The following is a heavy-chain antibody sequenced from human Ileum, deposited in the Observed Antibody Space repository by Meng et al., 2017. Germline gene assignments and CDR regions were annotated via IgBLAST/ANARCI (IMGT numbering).Heavy chain of an antibody. CDR2: INSDGSST. V-gene: IGHV3-74*01. J-gene: IGHJ4*02. Sequence: GESLKISCSAPGPTFNSVGMYWARQAPGKGLVWLSRINSDGSSTNYADSVKGRFTISRDNAKNTLYLQMSSLRAEDTAVYYCASNSGIWGQGTLVTVSS. CDR1: GPTFNSVG. D-gene: IGHD1-26*01. CDR3: ASNSGI.